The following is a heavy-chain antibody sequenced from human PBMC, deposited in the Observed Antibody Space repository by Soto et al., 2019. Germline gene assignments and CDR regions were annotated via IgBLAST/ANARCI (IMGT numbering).Heavy chain of an antibody. CDR2: IYYSGST. V-gene: IGHV4-39*01. J-gene: IGHJ3*02. D-gene: IGHD3-3*01. Sequence: QLQLQESGPGLVKPSETLSLTCTVSGGSISSSSYYWGWIRQPPGKGLEWIGSIYYSGSTYYNPCLMIRVAISVDTSKNQFSLKLRSVTAVDRAVYYCARHPTIFGVVIFHDASEIWGRGTMVTVCS. CDR1: GGSISSSSYY. CDR3: ARHPTIFGVVIFHDASEI.